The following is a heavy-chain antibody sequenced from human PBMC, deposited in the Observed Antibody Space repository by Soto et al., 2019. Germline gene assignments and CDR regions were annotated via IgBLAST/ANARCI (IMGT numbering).Heavy chain of an antibody. V-gene: IGHV1-18*01. D-gene: IGHD3-10*01. CDR2: ISAYNGNT. CDR1: GYTFTSYG. J-gene: IGHJ4*02. Sequence: QVQLVQSGAEVKKPGASVKVSCKASGYTFTSYGISWVRQAPGQGLEWMGWISAYNGNTNYAQKLQGRVAMTTDTSTSTAYMELRSLRSDDTAVYYCARVYRITLVRGELSEYWGQGTLVTVSS. CDR3: ARVYRITLVRGELSEY.